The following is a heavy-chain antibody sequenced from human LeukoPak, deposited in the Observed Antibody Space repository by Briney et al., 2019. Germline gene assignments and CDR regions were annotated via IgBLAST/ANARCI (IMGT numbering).Heavy chain of an antibody. D-gene: IGHD1-26*01. CDR2: IKQDGSEK. V-gene: IGHV3-7*01. J-gene: IGHJ4*02. CDR1: GFTFSSYW. Sequence: GGSLRLSCAASGFTFSSYWMSWVRQAPGKGLEWVANIKQDGSEKYYVDSVKGRFTISRDNAKNSLYLQMNSLRAEDTAVYYCAREVGWELLHYFDYWGQGTLVTVSS. CDR3: AREVGWELLHYFDY.